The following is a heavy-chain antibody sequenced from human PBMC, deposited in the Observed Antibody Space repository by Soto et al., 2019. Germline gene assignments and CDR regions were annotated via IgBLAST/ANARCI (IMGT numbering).Heavy chain of an antibody. CDR3: ARDFGYSGWLRGGMDV. V-gene: IGHV3-7*01. D-gene: IGHD6-19*01. CDR2: IKQDGSEK. Sequence: GGSLRLSCAASGFTFSSYWMSWVRQAPGKGLEWVANIKQDGSEKYYVDSVKGRFTISRDNAKNSLYLQMNSLRAEDTAVYYCARDFGYSGWLRGGMDVWGQGTTVTVSS. CDR1: GFTFSSYW. J-gene: IGHJ6*02.